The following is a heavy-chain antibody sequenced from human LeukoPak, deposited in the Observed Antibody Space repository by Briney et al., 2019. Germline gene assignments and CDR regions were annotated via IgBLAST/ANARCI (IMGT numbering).Heavy chain of an antibody. CDR2: IYSSGNT. Sequence: PSETLSLTCTVSGGSISSSSYYWGWIRQPAGKGLEWIGRIYSSGNTNYNPSLKSRVTISLDTSKNQFSLNLSSVTAADTAVYYCAGEVGGSWFDPWGLGTLVTVSS. D-gene: IGHD1-26*01. CDR3: AGEVGGSWFDP. J-gene: IGHJ5*02. CDR1: GGSISSSSYY. V-gene: IGHV4-61*02.